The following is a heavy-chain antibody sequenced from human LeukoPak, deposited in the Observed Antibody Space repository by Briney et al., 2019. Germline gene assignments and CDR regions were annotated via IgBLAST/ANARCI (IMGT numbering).Heavy chain of an antibody. J-gene: IGHJ4*02. CDR1: GGTFSSYA. CDR3: ARSVEGYYYDSSGYYHDY. V-gene: IGHV1-69*13. Sequence: GASVTVSCKASGGTFSSYAISWVRQAPGQGLEWMGGIIPIFGTANYAQKFQGRVTITADESTSTAYMELSSLRSEDTAVYYCARSVEGYYYDSSGYYHDYWGQGTLVTVSS. CDR2: IIPIFGTA. D-gene: IGHD3-22*01.